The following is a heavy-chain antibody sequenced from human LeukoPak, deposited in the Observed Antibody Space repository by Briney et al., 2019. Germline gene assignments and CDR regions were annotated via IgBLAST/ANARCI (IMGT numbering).Heavy chain of an antibody. CDR1: GYTFTSYS. Sequence: ASVKVSCKASGYTFTSYSISWVRQGPGQGLERMGWISAYNGNTNYAQKLQGRVTMTTDTSTSTAYMELRSLTSDDTAVYYCARVGDILTGYPYYFDYWGQGTLVTVSS. J-gene: IGHJ4*02. V-gene: IGHV1-18*01. CDR3: ARVGDILTGYPYYFDY. D-gene: IGHD3-9*01. CDR2: ISAYNGNT.